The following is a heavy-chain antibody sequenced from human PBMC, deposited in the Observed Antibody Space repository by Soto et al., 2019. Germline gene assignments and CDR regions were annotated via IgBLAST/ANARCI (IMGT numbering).Heavy chain of an antibody. CDR1: GFTFSSYA. CDR2: ISYDGSNK. Sequence: GGSLRLSCAASGFTFSSYAMHWVRQAPGKGLEWVAVISYDGSNKYYAESVKGRFTISRDNSKNTLYLQMNSLRAEDTAVYNCAREPRGFRELPDYSYGMDVWGQGARVTV. D-gene: IGHD3-10*01. V-gene: IGHV3-30-3*01. CDR3: AREPRGFRELPDYSYGMDV. J-gene: IGHJ6*02.